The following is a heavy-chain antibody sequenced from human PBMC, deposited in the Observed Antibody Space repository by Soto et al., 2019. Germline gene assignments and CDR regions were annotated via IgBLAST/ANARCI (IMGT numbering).Heavy chain of an antibody. Sequence: PLETLSLTCTVSGGSISSYYWSWIRQPPGKGLEWIGYIYYSGSTNYNPSLKSRVTISVDTSKNQFSLKLSSVTAADTAVYYCARGYQSGRYWFDPWGQGTLVTVSS. J-gene: IGHJ5*02. CDR2: IYYSGST. V-gene: IGHV4-59*01. D-gene: IGHD3-10*01. CDR1: GGSISSYY. CDR3: ARGYQSGRYWFDP.